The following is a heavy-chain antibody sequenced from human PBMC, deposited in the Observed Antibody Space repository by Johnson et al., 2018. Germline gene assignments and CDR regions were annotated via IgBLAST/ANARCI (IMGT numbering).Heavy chain of an antibody. CDR3: VTTKPYYSRGGYLYEAFDV. CDR2: IYADGRT. Sequence: EVQLVESGGGLVQPGGSLRLCCAASGFTVSGNYMTWVRQAPGKGLEWVSIIYADGRTYYANSVKGRFTISRDTSKTTVYLQMNSLRAEDQDVYYRVTTKPYYSRGGYLYEAFDVGGQGTMVTVSS. V-gene: IGHV3-66*02. CDR1: GFTVSGNY. D-gene: IGHD3-22*01. J-gene: IGHJ3*01.